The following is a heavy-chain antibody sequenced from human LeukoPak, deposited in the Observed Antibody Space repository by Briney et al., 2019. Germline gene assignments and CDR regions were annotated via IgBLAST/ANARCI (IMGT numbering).Heavy chain of an antibody. CDR2: INHSGST. CDR3: ATGLLGALGPDY. J-gene: IGHJ4*02. CDR1: GFTFSSYA. V-gene: IGHV4-34*08. Sequence: GSLRLSCAASGFTFSSYAMSWIRQPPGKGLEWIGEINHSGSTNHNPSLKSRVTISVDTSKNQFSLGLSSVTAADTAVYYCATGLLGALGPDYWGQGTLVTVSS. D-gene: IGHD7-27*01.